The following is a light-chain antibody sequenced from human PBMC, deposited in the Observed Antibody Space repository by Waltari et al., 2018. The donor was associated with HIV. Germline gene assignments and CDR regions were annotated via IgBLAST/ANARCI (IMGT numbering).Light chain of an antibody. CDR3: TSYTTSSTRV. Sequence: QSALPQPASVSGSPGQSITISCSGTSTDIGGYNYVSWYQHHPGKAPKRIIYEVTNRPSGVTNRFSASKSGNTASLTISGLQAEDEADYYCTSYTTSSTRVFGGGTKLTVL. J-gene: IGLJ3*02. CDR1: STDIGGYNY. CDR2: EVT. V-gene: IGLV2-14*01.